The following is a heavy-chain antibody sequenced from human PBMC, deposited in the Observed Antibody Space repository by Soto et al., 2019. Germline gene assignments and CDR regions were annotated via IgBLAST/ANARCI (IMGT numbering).Heavy chain of an antibody. Sequence: QVQLVQSGAEVKKPGSSVKVSCKASGGTFSSYTISWVRQAPGQGLEWMGRIIPILGIANYAQKFQGRVTITADKSTSTAYMELSSLRSEDTAVYYCASLMASESYYFDYWGQGTLVTVSS. V-gene: IGHV1-69*02. D-gene: IGHD3-16*02. CDR1: GGTFSSYT. CDR3: ASLMASESYYFDY. CDR2: IIPILGIA. J-gene: IGHJ4*02.